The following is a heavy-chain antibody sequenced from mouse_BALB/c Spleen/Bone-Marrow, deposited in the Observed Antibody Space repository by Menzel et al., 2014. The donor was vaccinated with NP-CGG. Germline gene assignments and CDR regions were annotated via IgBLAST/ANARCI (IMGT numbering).Heavy chain of an antibody. CDR1: GYTFTSYW. Sequence: QVQLKQSGAELVRPGAAVNLSCKASGYTFTSYWMNWVKQRPEQGLEWIGRIDPYDSETHYNQKFKDKAILTVDKSSSTAYMQLSSPTSEDSAVYYCARWDHFHWYFDVWGAGTTVTVSS. CDR2: IDPYDSET. V-gene: IGHV1-74*01. D-gene: IGHD1-2*01. J-gene: IGHJ1*01. CDR3: ARWDHFHWYFDV.